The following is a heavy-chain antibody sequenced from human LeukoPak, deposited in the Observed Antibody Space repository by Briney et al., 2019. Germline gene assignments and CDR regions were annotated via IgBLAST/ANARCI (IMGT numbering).Heavy chain of an antibody. Sequence: ASVKVSCKASGYTFTGYYMHWVRQAPGQGLEWMGWINPSSGGTNYAQKFQGRVTMTRDTSTSTVYMELSSLRSEDTAVYYCARANFEDHGSDYYYYGMDVWGQGTTVTVSS. D-gene: IGHD2-15*01. CDR1: GYTFTGYY. CDR3: ARANFEDHGSDYYYYGMDV. V-gene: IGHV1-2*02. CDR2: INPSSGGT. J-gene: IGHJ6*02.